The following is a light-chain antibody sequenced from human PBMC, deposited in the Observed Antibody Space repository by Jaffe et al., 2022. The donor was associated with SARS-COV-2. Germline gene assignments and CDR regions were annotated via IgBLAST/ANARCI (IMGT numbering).Light chain of an antibody. Sequence: SYDLTQPPSVSVSPGQTASITCSGDKLGDTYACWYQQKPGQSPVLVIYQDSKRPSGIPERFSGSNSGNTATLTISGTQAMDEADYYCQAWDISTVVFGGGTKLTVL. V-gene: IGLV3-1*01. CDR1: KLGDTY. CDR2: QDS. CDR3: QAWDISTVV. J-gene: IGLJ2*01.